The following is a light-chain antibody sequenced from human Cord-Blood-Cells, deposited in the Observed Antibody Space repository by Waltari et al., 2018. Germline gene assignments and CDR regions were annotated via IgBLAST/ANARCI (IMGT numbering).Light chain of an antibody. CDR1: SSDVGGYNY. CDR3: SSYTSSSLYV. CDR2: DVS. Sequence: QSALTQPASVSGSPGQSITISCTGTSSDVGGYNYVSWYQQHPGKAPKLMIYDVSKRPSGVSNRFSGSKSGNTASLTISGLQAEDEADYYCSSYTSSSLYVFGTGTKVTVI. J-gene: IGLJ1*01. V-gene: IGLV2-14*01.